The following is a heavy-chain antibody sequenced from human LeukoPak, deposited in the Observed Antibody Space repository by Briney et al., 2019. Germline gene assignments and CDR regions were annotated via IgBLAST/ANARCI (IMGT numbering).Heavy chain of an antibody. CDR3: ARIPERRYSSSSGGGY. CDR2: IYYSGST. CDR1: GGSISSYY. J-gene: IGHJ4*02. D-gene: IGHD6-6*01. V-gene: IGHV4-59*12. Sequence: SETLSLTCTVSGGSISSYYWSWLRQPPGEGLEWIGYIYYSGSTNYNPSLKSRVAISVDTSKDQFSLKLSSVTAADTAVYYCARIPERRYSSSSGGGYWGQGTLVTVSS.